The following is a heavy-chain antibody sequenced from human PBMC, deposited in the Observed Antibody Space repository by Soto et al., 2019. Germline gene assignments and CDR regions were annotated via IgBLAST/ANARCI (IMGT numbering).Heavy chain of an antibody. J-gene: IGHJ4*02. D-gene: IGHD3-3*01. CDR2: IYWDDDK. V-gene: IGHV2-5*02. CDR1: GFSLSTSGVG. Sequence: SGPTLVNPTQTLTLTCTFSGFSLSTSGVGVAWIRQPPGKTLEWLAVIYWDDDKRYSPSLKNRLTITKDTSKNQVVLTLSNMDNVDTATYYCAHSPTISNFGLVKTRGEFAYWGQGTLVTVSS. CDR3: AHSPTISNFGLVKTRGEFAY.